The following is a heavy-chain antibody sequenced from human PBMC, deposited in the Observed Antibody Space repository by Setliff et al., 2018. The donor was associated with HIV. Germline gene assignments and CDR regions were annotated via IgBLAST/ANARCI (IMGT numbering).Heavy chain of an antibody. CDR1: GDSINSGNYY. D-gene: IGHD3-10*01. J-gene: IGHJ4*02. Sequence: PSETLSLTCTVSGDSINSGNYYWSWLRQHPGKGLEWIGDTYYSGSTYYSPSLKWRVTISDDTSKNQFSLKMRSVTAADTAVYYCATSPAGEILGSRPFYFDYWGQGTLVTVSS. CDR2: TYYSGST. V-gene: IGHV4-31*03. CDR3: ATSPAGEILGSRPFYFDY.